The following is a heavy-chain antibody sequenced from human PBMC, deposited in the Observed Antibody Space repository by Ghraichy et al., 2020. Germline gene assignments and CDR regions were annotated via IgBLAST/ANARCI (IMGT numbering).Heavy chain of an antibody. V-gene: IGHV4-59*01. Sequence: SETLSLTCTVSGGSISSSYWRWIRQPPGKGLEWIGYIYYSGSTNYNPSLKSRVTISVDTSKNQFSLKLSSVTAADTAVYYCARGSRDPYYYYMDVWGKGTTVTVSS. D-gene: IGHD1-26*01. J-gene: IGHJ6*03. CDR1: GGSISSSY. CDR2: IYYSGST. CDR3: ARGSRDPYYYYMDV.